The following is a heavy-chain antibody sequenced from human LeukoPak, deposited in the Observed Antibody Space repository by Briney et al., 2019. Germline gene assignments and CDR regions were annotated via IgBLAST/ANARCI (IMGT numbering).Heavy chain of an antibody. D-gene: IGHD2-15*01. J-gene: IGHJ4*02. V-gene: IGHV3-11*01. CDR2: ISSSGSTI. CDR1: GFTFRDYY. Sequence: GGSLRLSCAASGFTFRDYYMSWIRQAPGKGLEWVSYISSSGSTIYYADSVKGRFTISRDNAKNSLYLQMNSLRAEDTAVYYCARGYPVVVVAAQFDYWGQGTLVTVSS. CDR3: ARGYPVVVVAAQFDY.